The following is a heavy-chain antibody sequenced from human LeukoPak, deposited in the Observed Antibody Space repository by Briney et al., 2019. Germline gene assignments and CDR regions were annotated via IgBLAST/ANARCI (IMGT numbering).Heavy chain of an antibody. V-gene: IGHV5-51*01. Sequence: GESLKISCKGSGYSFTNYWIGWVRQMPGKGLEWMGIIYPGDSHSTYSPSFQGQVTISADKSISTAYLQWSSLKASDTAMYYCARHPEYSSSWSFDYWGQGALVTVSS. D-gene: IGHD6-13*01. CDR2: IYPGDSHS. CDR3: ARHPEYSSSWSFDY. CDR1: GYSFTNYW. J-gene: IGHJ4*02.